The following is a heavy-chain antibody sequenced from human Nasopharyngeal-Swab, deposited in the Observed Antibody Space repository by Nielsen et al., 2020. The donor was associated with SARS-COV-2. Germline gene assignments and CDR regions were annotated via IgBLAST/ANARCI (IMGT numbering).Heavy chain of an antibody. CDR2: IYHSGST. V-gene: IGHV4-30-2*01. J-gene: IGHJ6*03. CDR3: ARPYYYYMDV. Sequence: SETLSLTCAVSGGSISSGGYSWSWIRQPPGKGLEWIGYIYHSGSTYYNPSLKSRVTISVDRSKNQFSLKLNSVTSADSAVYYCARPYYYYMDVWGKGTTVTVSS. CDR1: GGSISSGGYS.